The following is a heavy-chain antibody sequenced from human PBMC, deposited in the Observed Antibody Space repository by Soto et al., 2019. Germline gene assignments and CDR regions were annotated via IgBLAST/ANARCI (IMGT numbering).Heavy chain of an antibody. J-gene: IGHJ6*04. CDR1: GGSFSGYY. Sequence: PSETLSLTCAVYGGSFSGYYWSWIRQPPGKGLEWIGEINHSGSTNYNPSLKSRVTISVDTSKDQFSLKLSSVTAADTAVYYCARALSIATGLRYYGMDVWGKGTTVTVS. CDR2: INHSGST. D-gene: IGHD3-9*01. V-gene: IGHV4-34*01. CDR3: ARALSIATGLRYYGMDV.